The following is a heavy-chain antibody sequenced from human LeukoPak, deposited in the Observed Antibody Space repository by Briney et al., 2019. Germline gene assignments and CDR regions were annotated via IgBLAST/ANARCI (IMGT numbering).Heavy chain of an antibody. J-gene: IGHJ5*02. Sequence: SETLSLTCAAFGGSFSGYYWTWVRQAPGKGLEWIGEINESGTTNYNPSLDNRVTISVDRSKNQFSLKVTSLTAADTAVFYCARALMTLVRGVPRTTWFDPWGPGTLVTVSS. CDR1: GGSFSGYY. D-gene: IGHD3-10*01. CDR3: ARALMTLVRGVPRTTWFDP. V-gene: IGHV4-34*01. CDR2: INESGTT.